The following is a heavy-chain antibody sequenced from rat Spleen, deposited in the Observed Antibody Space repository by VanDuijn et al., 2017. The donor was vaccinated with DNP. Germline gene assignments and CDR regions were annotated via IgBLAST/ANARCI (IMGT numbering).Heavy chain of an antibody. CDR3: TTDLYNNDY. V-gene: IGHV5-22*01. D-gene: IGHD1-10*01. CDR1: GFTFSDYY. CDR2: ISYEGSRT. Sequence: EVQLVESGGGLVQPGRSLKLSCAASGFTFSDYYMAWVRQAPKKGLEWVASISYEGSRTYYGDSVKGRFTISRDKAKSTLYLQMNSLRSEDTATYYCTTDLYNNDYWGQGVMVTVSS. J-gene: IGHJ2*01.